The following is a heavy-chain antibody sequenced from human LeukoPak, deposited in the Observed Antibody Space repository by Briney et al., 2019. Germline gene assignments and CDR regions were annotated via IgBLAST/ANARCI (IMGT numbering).Heavy chain of an antibody. V-gene: IGHV3-23*01. Sequence: PGGSLRLSXAASGFTFNNYAMNWVRQAPGKGLEWVSAISESGDKTHYADSVKGRFTISRDNSQNTLYLQMNSLRAEDTALYYCAKQWVDCWGQGTLVTVSS. CDR2: ISESGDKT. CDR3: AKQWVDC. J-gene: IGHJ4*02. D-gene: IGHD1-26*01. CDR1: GFTFNNYA.